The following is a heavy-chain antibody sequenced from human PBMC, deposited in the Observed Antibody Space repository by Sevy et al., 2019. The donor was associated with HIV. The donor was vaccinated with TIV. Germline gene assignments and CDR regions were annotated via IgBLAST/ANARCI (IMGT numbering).Heavy chain of an antibody. CDR2: IYYNGHI. Sequence: SETLSLTCTVSGGSITSLYWNWIRQPPGKGLEWIANIYYNGHINCNPSLKSRVTLSLDRSKNQFSLRLSSVTAADTAMYYCAGENAWGRGYSWGQGTLVTVSS. J-gene: IGHJ4*02. V-gene: IGHV4-59*08. CDR1: GGSITSLY. D-gene: IGHD1-26*01. CDR3: AGENAWGRGYS.